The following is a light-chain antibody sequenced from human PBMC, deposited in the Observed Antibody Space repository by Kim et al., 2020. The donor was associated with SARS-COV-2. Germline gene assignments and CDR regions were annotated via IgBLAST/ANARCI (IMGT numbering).Light chain of an antibody. CDR2: GNS. CDR3: QSYDSSLSGFV. Sequence: QSVLTQPPSVSGAPGQRVTISCTGSSSNIGAGYDVHWYQQLPGTAPKLLIYGNSNRPSGVPDRFSGSKSGTSASLAIIGLQAEDEADYYCQSYDSSLSGFVFGGGTHLTVL. V-gene: IGLV1-40*01. J-gene: IGLJ2*01. CDR1: SSNIGAGYD.